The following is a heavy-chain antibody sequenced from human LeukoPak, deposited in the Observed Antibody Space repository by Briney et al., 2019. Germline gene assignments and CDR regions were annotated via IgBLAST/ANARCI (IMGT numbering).Heavy chain of an antibody. J-gene: IGHJ5*01. Sequence: PGGSLRLSCAASGFTFSTYAMHWVRQAPGKGLEWVAVISYEGSNKYYADSVKGRFTISRDNSKNTLYLQMNSLRTGDTAVYYCARSVPPYSSGWFDYWGQGTLVTVSS. CDR2: ISYEGSNK. D-gene: IGHD6-19*01. CDR3: ARSVPPYSSGWFDY. CDR1: GFTFSTYA. V-gene: IGHV3-30-3*01.